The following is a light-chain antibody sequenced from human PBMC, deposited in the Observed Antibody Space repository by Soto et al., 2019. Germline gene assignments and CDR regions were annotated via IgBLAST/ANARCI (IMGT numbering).Light chain of an antibody. CDR3: QQYYSWYT. Sequence: ETVMTQSPATLSVSLGERVTLSCRASQSVDTKLAWYQHKPGQAPRLLIYGASTRATGIPARFSGSGSGTEFTLIISGLQSEDFAVYFCQQYYSWYTYGQGTKLEIK. CDR2: GAS. J-gene: IGKJ2*01. V-gene: IGKV3-15*01. CDR1: QSVDTK.